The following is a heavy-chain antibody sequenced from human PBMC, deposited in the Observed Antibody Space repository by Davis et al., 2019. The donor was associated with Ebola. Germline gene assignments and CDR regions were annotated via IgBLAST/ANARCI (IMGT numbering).Heavy chain of an antibody. CDR1: GFSLSTSGVG. CDR3: ARIPSSGWYAGYGMDV. J-gene: IGHJ6*04. D-gene: IGHD6-19*01. CDR2: IYWDDDK. V-gene: IGHV2-5*02. Sequence: SGPTLVKPTQTLTLTCAFSGFSLSTSGVGVGWIRQPPGKALEWLALIYWDDDKRYRPSLKNRLTITKDTSKNQVVLTMTNMDPADTATYYCARIPSSGWYAGYGMDVWGKGTTVTVSS.